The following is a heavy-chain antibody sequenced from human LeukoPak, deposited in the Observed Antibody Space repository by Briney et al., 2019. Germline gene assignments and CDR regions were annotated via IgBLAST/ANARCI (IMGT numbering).Heavy chain of an antibody. Sequence: PGGSRLSCAASGFTFSSYSMNWVRQAPGKGLEWVSSISSSSSYIYYADSVKGRFTISRDNAKNSLYLQMNSLRAEDTAVYYCARDKGYRSGGSCYDWFDPWGQGTLVTVSS. CDR3: ARDKGYRSGGSCYDWFDP. J-gene: IGHJ5*02. V-gene: IGHV3-21*01. CDR2: ISSSSSYI. D-gene: IGHD2-15*01. CDR1: GFTFSSYS.